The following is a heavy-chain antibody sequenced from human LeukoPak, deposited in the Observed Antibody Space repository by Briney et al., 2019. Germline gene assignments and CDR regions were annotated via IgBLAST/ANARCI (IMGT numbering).Heavy chain of an antibody. D-gene: IGHD3-22*01. CDR2: INPSGGRT. V-gene: IGHV1-46*01. CDR1: GYTFISYY. J-gene: IGHJ3*02. Sequence: AASVKVSCKASGYTFISYYMHWVRQARGQGLEWMGIINPSGGRTTYAQKFQGRVTITRDTSTSTVYMELTSLISEDTAFYYCARGGSYYDSSGFPRAFDIWGQGTMVTVSS. CDR3: ARGGSYYDSSGFPRAFDI.